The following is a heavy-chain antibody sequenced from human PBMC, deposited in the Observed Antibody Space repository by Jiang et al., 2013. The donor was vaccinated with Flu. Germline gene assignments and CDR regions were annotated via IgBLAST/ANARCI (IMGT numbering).Heavy chain of an antibody. CDR2: IYWDDDK. J-gene: IGHJ1*01. Sequence: TLTLTCTFSGFSLSTSGVGVGWIRQPPGKALEWLALIYWDDDKRYSPSLKSRLTITKDTSKNQVVLTMTNMDPVDTATYYCAHAAYYYGSGSYWGYFQHWGQGTLVTVSS. CDR3: AHAAYYYGSGSYWGYFQH. D-gene: IGHD3-10*01. CDR1: GFSLSTSGVG. V-gene: IGHV2-5*02.